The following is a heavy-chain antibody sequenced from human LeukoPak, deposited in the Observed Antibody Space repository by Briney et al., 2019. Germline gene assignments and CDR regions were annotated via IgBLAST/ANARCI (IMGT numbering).Heavy chain of an antibody. Sequence: SETLSLTCTVSGGSVSSGSYYWSWIRQPPGKGLEWIGYIYYSGSTNYNPSLKSRVTISVDTSKNQFSLKLSSVTAADTAVYYCARVLSADGGEDYWGQGTLVTVSS. V-gene: IGHV4-61*01. J-gene: IGHJ4*02. D-gene: IGHD3-16*01. CDR2: IYYSGST. CDR3: ARVLSADGGEDY. CDR1: GGSVSSGSYY.